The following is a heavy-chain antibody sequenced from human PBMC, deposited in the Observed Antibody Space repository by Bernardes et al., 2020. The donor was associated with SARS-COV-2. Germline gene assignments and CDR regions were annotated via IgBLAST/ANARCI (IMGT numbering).Heavy chain of an antibody. J-gene: IGHJ1*01. D-gene: IGHD6-6*01. CDR3: AKDQGIAARPPEYFQH. V-gene: IGHV3-23*01. Sequence: GGSLRLSCAASGFTFSSYAMSWVRQAPGKGLEWVSAISCSGGSTYYADSVKGRFTISRDNSKNTLYLQMNSLRAEDTAVYYCAKDQGIAARPPEYFQHWGQGTLVTVSS. CDR2: ISCSGGST. CDR1: GFTFSSYA.